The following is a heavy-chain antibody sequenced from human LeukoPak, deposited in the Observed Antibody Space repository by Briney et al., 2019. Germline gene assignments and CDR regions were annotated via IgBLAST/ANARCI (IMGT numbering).Heavy chain of an antibody. J-gene: IGHJ2*01. D-gene: IGHD3-16*02. CDR2: IIGGGTST. CDR3: AKERFYRSGFPGP. CDR1: GFPFSSYN. Sequence: PGGSLRLSCAASGFPFSSYNMNWVRHAPGKGLEWVPSIIGGGTSTYYAASGKGPFTISRDNSKNTLYLQMTSLRAEDMGMYYCAKERFYRSGFPGPWGRGNLGTVSS. V-gene: IGHV3-23*01.